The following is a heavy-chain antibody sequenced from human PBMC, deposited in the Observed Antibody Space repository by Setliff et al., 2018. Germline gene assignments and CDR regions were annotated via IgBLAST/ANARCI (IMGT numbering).Heavy chain of an antibody. CDR1: GYTFTSYD. V-gene: IGHV1-8*01. CDR3: ARGPGWRRDAFDI. CDR2: MNPNSGNT. D-gene: IGHD2-15*01. J-gene: IGHJ3*02. Sequence: ASVKASCKASGYTFTSYDINWVRQAIRQGLAWMGWMNPNSGNTGYAQKFQGRVTMTRNTSISTAYMELSSLRSEDTAVYYCARGPGWRRDAFDIWGQGTMVTVSS.